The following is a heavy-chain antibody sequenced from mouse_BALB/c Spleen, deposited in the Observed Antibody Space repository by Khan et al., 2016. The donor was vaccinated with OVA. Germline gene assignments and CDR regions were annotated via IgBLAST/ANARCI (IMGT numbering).Heavy chain of an antibody. D-gene: IGHD2-3*01. V-gene: IGHV14-1*02. J-gene: IGHJ3*01. CDR2: IDPENGNT. Sequence: EVQLQQPGAELVRPGALVKLSCKASGFNIKDYYIHWVKQRPEQGLEWIGGIDPENGNTIYDPKFQGKASITADTSSNTAYLQLSSLTSEDTAVYYCTRDGYSPWFAYWGQGTLVTVSA. CDR1: GFNIKDYY. CDR3: TRDGYSPWFAY.